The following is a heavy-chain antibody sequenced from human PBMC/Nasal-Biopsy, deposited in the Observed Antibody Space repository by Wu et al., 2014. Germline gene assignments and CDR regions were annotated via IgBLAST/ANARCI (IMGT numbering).Heavy chain of an antibody. J-gene: IGHJ4*02. D-gene: IGHD2-15*01. CDR1: GFSLSTSGMC. Sequence: ALVKTPHRPLTLTCSFSGFSLSTSGMCVTWIRQPPGKALEWLALIDWDDDKYYTTSLETRLTISKDTSKNQVVLTMTNMDPVDTATYHCARIVRYCSGGRCYSLGVDHWGQGTLVTVSS. CDR3: ARIVRYCSGGRCYSLGVDH. V-gene: IGHV2-70*01. CDR2: IDWDDDK.